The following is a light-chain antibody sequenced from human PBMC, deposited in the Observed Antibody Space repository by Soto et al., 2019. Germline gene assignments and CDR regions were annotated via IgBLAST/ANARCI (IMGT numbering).Light chain of an antibody. V-gene: IGKV1-8*01. J-gene: IGKJ2*01. Sequence: AIRMTQSPSSLSASTGDRVTITCRASQGISSYLAWYQQKPGKAPKLLIYAASTLESGVPSRFSGSGSGTDFTLTNSCLQSEDFATYYCQQYYSYPPYTFRQGTKLEIK. CDR3: QQYYSYPPYT. CDR1: QGISSY. CDR2: AAS.